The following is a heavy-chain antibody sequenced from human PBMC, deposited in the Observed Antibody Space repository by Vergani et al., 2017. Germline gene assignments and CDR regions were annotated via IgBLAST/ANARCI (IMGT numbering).Heavy chain of an antibody. CDR3: ASAGPSGGWFDP. Sequence: QFQLVQSGAEVKKPGSSVKVSCKASGGTFSSYTISWVRQAPGQGLEWMGRIIPILGIANYAQKFQGRVTITADKSTSTAYMELGSLRSEETAVYYCASAGPSGGWFDPWGQGTLVTVSS. J-gene: IGHJ5*02. D-gene: IGHD1-26*01. CDR1: GGTFSSYT. CDR2: IIPILGIA. V-gene: IGHV1-69*02.